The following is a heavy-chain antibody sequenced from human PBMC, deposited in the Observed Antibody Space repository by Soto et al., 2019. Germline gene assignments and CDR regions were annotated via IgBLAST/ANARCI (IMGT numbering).Heavy chain of an antibody. D-gene: IGHD3-10*01. V-gene: IGHV3-11*01. J-gene: IGHJ5*02. CDR2: ISSSGSTI. Sequence: GGSLRLSCAASGFTLSTYYMSWVRQAPGKGLEWVSYISSSGSTIYYADSVKGRFTISRDNAKNSLYLQMNSLRAEDTAVYYCARVSLWFGGNWFDPWGQGTLVTVSS. CDR1: GFTLSTYY. CDR3: ARVSLWFGGNWFDP.